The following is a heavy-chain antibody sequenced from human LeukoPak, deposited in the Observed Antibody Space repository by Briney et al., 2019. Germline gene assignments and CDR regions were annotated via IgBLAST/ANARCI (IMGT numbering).Heavy chain of an antibody. J-gene: IGHJ3*02. CDR2: IRSKANSYAT. CDR3: TTTIYGDYPDAFDI. Sequence: GGSLRLSCAASGFTFSGPAMHWVRQASGKGLEWVGRIRSKANSYATAYAASVKGRFTISRDDSKNTAYLQMNSLKTEDTAVYYCTTTIYGDYPDAFDIWGQVTMVTVSS. CDR1: GFTFSGPA. D-gene: IGHD4-17*01. V-gene: IGHV3-73*01.